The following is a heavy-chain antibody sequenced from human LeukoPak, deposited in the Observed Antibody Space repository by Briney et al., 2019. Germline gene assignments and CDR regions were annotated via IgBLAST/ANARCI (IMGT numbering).Heavy chain of an antibody. V-gene: IGHV3-23*01. J-gene: IGHJ4*02. CDR1: GFTFSTYA. CDR3: AKAVKGRCSGRICYGFDY. D-gene: IGHD2-15*01. CDR2: VVNNADST. Sequence: NPGGSLRLSCAASGFTFSTYAMNWVRQAPGKGLEWVSSVVNNADSTYYADSVKGRFTISRDNSKNTLYLQMNSLRAEDTAIYYCAKAVKGRCSGRICYGFDYWGQGTLVSVSS.